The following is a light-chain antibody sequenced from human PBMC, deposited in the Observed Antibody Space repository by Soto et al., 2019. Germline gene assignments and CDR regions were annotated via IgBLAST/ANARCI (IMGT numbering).Light chain of an antibody. J-gene: IGKJ5*01. CDR1: HSVNSH. CDR3: QQYKNWPL. Sequence: MMMTQSPATLSLSPGERVTLSFRTSHSVNSHVAWYQQKPGQAPRLLLYGASTRATGIPVRFSGSGFGTEFTLTISSLQSEDFAVYYCQQYKNWPLFGQGTRLEI. V-gene: IGKV3-15*01. CDR2: GAS.